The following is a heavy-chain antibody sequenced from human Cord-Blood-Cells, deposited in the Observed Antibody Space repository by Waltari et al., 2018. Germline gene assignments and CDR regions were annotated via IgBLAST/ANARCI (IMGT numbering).Heavy chain of an antibody. D-gene: IGHD3-3*01. V-gene: IGHV5-51*01. Sequence: EVQLVQSGAEVKKPGESLKISCKGSGYSFTSYWIGWVRQMPGKGLEWQGLIYPGDTDNGYSPSFQGQFAISAYTAISTAYLPWSILMASDAAMYYCARREGRCYDVWSGYGDYWGQGTLVTVSS. CDR3: ARREGRCYDVWSGYGDY. J-gene: IGHJ4*02. CDR1: GYSFTSYW. CDR2: IYPGDTDN.